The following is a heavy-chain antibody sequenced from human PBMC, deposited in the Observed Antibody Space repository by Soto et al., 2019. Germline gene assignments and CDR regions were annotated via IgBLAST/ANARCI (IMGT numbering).Heavy chain of an antibody. CDR1: GFTFSSYA. CDR2: ISGSGGST. Sequence: EVQLLESGGGLVQPGGSLRLSCAASGFTFSSYAMSWVRQAPGKGLEWVSAISGSGGSTYYADSVKGRFTISRDNSKNTLYLQMNSLRAEDTAVYYCAKDRYYYDSSGYYFEILDYWGQGTLVTVSS. CDR3: AKDRYYYDSSGYYFEILDY. J-gene: IGHJ4*02. D-gene: IGHD3-22*01. V-gene: IGHV3-23*01.